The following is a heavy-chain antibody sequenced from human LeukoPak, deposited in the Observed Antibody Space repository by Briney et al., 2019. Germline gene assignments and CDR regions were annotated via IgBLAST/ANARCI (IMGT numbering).Heavy chain of an antibody. CDR2: VFNGGST. Sequence: SETLSLTCSISGASIDSHYWSWIRQSPGKGLEWIGYVFNGGSTNYNPSLNSRVTMSLDTSRAQFSLRLSSVTAADTAIYYCASRPADTTWYGVFDYWSQGTLVTVSS. CDR1: GASIDSHY. D-gene: IGHD3-10*01. J-gene: IGHJ4*02. CDR3: ASRPADTTWYGVFDY. V-gene: IGHV4-59*11.